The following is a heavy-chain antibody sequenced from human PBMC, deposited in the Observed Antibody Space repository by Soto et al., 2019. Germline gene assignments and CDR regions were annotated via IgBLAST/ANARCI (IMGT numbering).Heavy chain of an antibody. CDR1: GGTFSSYA. CDR2: NIPIFGTA. J-gene: IGHJ4*02. CDR3: VHHGGYDSSGYIGY. V-gene: IGHV1-69*12. D-gene: IGHD3-22*01. Sequence: QVQLVQSGAEVKNPGSSVNVSCKASGGTFSSYAISWVRQAPGQGLEWMGGNIPIFGTANYAKKFQGRVTITADESTSTAYLELSSLRAEDTAVYYCVHHGGYDSSGYIGYWGQGTLVTVA.